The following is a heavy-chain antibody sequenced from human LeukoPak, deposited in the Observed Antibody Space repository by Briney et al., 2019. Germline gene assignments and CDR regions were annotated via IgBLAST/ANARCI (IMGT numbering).Heavy chain of an antibody. Sequence: SQTLSLTCTVSGGSISSGGYYWSWIRQPPGKGLEWIGYIYHSGSTYYNPSLKSRVTISVDRSKNQFSLKLSSVTAADTAVYYCARGWRFLEWLFDYWGQGTLVTVSS. J-gene: IGHJ4*02. CDR3: ARGWRFLEWLFDY. V-gene: IGHV4-30-2*01. CDR2: IYHSGST. D-gene: IGHD3-3*01. CDR1: GGSISSGGYY.